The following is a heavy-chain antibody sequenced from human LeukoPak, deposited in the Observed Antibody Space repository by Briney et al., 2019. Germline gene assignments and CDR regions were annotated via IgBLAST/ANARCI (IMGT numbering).Heavy chain of an antibody. Sequence: SVKVSYKASGGTFSSYAISWVRQAPGQGLEWMGGIIPIFGTANYAQKFQGRVTITADESTSTAYMELSSLRSEDTAVYYCARVPSLYSGYDFVYWGQGTLVTVSS. CDR1: GGTFSSYA. V-gene: IGHV1-69*01. D-gene: IGHD5-12*01. CDR3: ARVPSLYSGYDFVY. CDR2: IIPIFGTA. J-gene: IGHJ4*02.